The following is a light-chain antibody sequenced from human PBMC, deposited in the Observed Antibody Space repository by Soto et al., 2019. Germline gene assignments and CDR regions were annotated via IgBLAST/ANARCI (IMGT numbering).Light chain of an antibody. CDR3: HQRSNWPPT. V-gene: IGKV3D-20*02. CDR2: DAS. Sequence: EIVLTQSPGTLSLSPGERATLSCRASQSVSRNYVAWYQQKPGQPPRLLIYDASARATGIPDRFSGSGSGADFTLTISSLQPEDFAVYYCHQRSNWPPTFGGGTKVDIK. CDR1: QSVSRNY. J-gene: IGKJ4*01.